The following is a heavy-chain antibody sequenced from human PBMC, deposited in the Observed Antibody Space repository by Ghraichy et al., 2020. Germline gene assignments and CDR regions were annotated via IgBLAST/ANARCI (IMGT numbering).Heavy chain of an antibody. CDR1: VGSFSGYY. V-gene: IGHV4-34*01. D-gene: IGHD4-11*01. J-gene: IGHJ4*02. CDR3: ARGSKNYLDSVSRSNKFDS. CDR2: INHSVSS. Sequence: SQTLSLTCAVYVGSFSGYYWTWIRQSPEKGLEWICEINHSVSSDYTPSLKSRVTISVDTSKNQFSLSLTSVTAADTAVYYCARGSKNYLDSVSRSNKFDSWGQGTLVTVSS.